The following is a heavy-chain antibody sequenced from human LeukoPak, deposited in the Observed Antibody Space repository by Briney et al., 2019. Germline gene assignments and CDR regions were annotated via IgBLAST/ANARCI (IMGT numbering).Heavy chain of an antibody. CDR3: ARGGYCSGGSCHDAFDI. V-gene: IGHV4-59*01. CDR1: GGSINNFY. CDR2: IYYSGST. J-gene: IGHJ3*02. Sequence: PSETLSLTCTVSGGSINNFYWSWIRQPPGKGLEWIGYIYYSGSTNYNPSLKSRVTISVDTSKNQFSLKLSSVTAADTAVYYCARGGYCSGGSCHDAFDIWGQGTMVIVSS. D-gene: IGHD2-15*01.